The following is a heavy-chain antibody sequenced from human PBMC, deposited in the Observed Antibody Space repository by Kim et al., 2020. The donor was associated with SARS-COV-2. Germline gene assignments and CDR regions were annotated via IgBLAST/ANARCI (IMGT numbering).Heavy chain of an antibody. V-gene: IGHV7-4-1*01. D-gene: IGHD2-21*01. J-gene: IGHJ4*02. CDR1: GYDFSNFA. CDR3: AREGLYSSTWADF. CDR2: INTKTAKP. Sequence: ASVKVSCKTSGYDFSNFAMNWVRQAPGQGLEWMGWINTKTAKPTYAEALTGRFSFSMDTAASTTFLHISSLQAEDTAVYFCAREGLYSSTWADFWGQGTLVTVSP.